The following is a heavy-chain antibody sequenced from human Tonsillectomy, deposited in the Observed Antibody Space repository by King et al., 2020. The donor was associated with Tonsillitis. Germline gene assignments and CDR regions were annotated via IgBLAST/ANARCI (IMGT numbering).Heavy chain of an antibody. D-gene: IGHD6-13*01. Sequence: QVQLVESGAEVKKPGASVKVSCKASGYTFTSYDINWVRQATGQGLEWMGWMNPNSGNTGYAQQFQGRLTMTRNSSISTAYMELSSLRSEDTAVYYCARTHSSSWPHDAFDIWGQGTMVTVSS. CDR3: ARTHSSSWPHDAFDI. V-gene: IGHV1-8*01. CDR1: GYTFTSYD. J-gene: IGHJ3*02. CDR2: MNPNSGNT.